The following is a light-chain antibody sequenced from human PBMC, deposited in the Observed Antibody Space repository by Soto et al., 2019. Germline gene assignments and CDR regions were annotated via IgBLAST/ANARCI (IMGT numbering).Light chain of an antibody. CDR3: QQYQSYFLT. V-gene: IGKV1-5*01. J-gene: IGKJ3*01. CDR1: QSISRS. CDR2: DAS. Sequence: DIQMTQSPSTLSASVGDRVTITCRASQSISRSLAWYQQKSGKAPKLLIYDASSLESGVPSRFSGSGFGTEFTLTISCLQPDDFATYYCQQYQSYFLTFGHGTTVDMK.